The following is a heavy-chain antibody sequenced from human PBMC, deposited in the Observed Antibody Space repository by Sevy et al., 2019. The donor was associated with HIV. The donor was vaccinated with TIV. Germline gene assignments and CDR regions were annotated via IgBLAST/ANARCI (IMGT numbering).Heavy chain of an antibody. V-gene: IGHV3-48*02. CDR3: ARDDLGYCTTTGCWGWFDP. D-gene: IGHD2-2*01. CDR2: ICSCGSTI. CDR1: GINFNKHT. Sequence: GSLRLSCSAPGINFNKHTIKRVRQASGEGVEGNSIICSCGSTIFYADSVEGRFTISRDNAKNSLYLQMNSLRDEDTAVYYCARDDLGYCTTTGCWGWFDPWGQGTLVTVSS. J-gene: IGHJ5*02.